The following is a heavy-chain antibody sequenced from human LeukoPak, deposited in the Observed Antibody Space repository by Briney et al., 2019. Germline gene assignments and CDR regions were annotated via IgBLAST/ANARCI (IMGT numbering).Heavy chain of an antibody. CDR1: GFTFSGHW. CDR2: INPDGSQK. V-gene: IGHV3-7*01. J-gene: IGHJ4*02. CDR3: AKLLGTATTYDS. D-gene: IGHD5-24*01. Sequence: GGSLRLSCEASGFTFSGHWMSWVRQAPGKGLEWVASINPDGSQKLYVDSVKGRFTISRDNTKGSLYLQMNSLGAEDTAMYYCAKLLGTATTYDSWGQGTRVTVSS.